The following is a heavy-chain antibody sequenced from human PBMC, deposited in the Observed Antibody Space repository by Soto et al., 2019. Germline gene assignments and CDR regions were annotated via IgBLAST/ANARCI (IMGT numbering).Heavy chain of an antibody. CDR2: IIPILGIA. D-gene: IGHD6-13*01. Sequence: QVQLVQSGAEVKKPGSSVKVSYKASGGTFSSYTISWVRQAPGQGLEWMGRIIPILGIANYAQKFQGRVTITADKSTSTAYMELSSLRSEDTAVYYCARAADSLADDAFDIWGQGTMVTVSS. CDR1: GGTFSSYT. J-gene: IGHJ3*02. CDR3: ARAADSLADDAFDI. V-gene: IGHV1-69*02.